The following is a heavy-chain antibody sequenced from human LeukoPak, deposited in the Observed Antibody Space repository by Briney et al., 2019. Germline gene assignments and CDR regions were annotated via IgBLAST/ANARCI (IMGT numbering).Heavy chain of an antibody. CDR1: GGSISSGSYY. D-gene: IGHD3-3*01. CDR3: ARQFWGGIWFDP. Sequence: SQTLSLTCIVSGGSISSGSYYWSWIRQPAGKGLEWIGRIYTSGITNSNPSLKSRVTISVDTSKNHFSLKLSSVTAADTAVYYCARQFWGGIWFDPWGQGTLVTVSS. V-gene: IGHV4-61*02. CDR2: IYTSGIT. J-gene: IGHJ5*02.